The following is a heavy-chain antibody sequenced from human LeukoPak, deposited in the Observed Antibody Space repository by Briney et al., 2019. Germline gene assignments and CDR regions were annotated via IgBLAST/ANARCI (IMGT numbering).Heavy chain of an antibody. CDR2: IYYSGST. Sequence: SETLSLTCTVSGGSISSSSYYWGWIRQPPGKGLEWIGSIYYSGSTYYNPSLKSRVTISVDTSKNQFSLKLSSVTAADTAAYYCARLIAVAASDYWGQGTLVTVSS. CDR3: ARLIAVAASDY. CDR1: GGSISSSSYY. D-gene: IGHD6-19*01. V-gene: IGHV4-39*01. J-gene: IGHJ4*02.